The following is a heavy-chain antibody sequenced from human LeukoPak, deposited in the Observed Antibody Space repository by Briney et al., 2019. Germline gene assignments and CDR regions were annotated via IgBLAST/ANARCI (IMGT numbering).Heavy chain of an antibody. D-gene: IGHD1-14*01. CDR1: AGSTSSYS. Sequence: PSETLSLTCPVSAGSTSSYSWSWIRQPAGKGLEWIGRIYSSGSTNYNPSLKSRVTMSVDTSKNQFSLNLRSVTAADTAVYYCARGQTDSYYNYMDVWGKGTTVTVSS. CDR3: ARGQTDSYYNYMDV. J-gene: IGHJ6*03. V-gene: IGHV4-4*07. CDR2: IYSSGST.